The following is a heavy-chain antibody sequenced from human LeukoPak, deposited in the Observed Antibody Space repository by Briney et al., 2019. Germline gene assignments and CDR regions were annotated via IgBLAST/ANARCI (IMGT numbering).Heavy chain of an antibody. CDR3: AKDSVGNWNYFDY. J-gene: IGHJ4*02. Sequence: GGSLRLSCAASGFTFSSYGMHWVRQAPGKGLEWVAVIWYDGSNKYYADSVKGRFTISRDNFKNTLYLQMNSLRAEDTAVYYCAKDSVGNWNYFDYWGQGTLVTVSS. CDR1: GFTFSSYG. D-gene: IGHD1-20*01. V-gene: IGHV3-33*06. CDR2: IWYDGSNK.